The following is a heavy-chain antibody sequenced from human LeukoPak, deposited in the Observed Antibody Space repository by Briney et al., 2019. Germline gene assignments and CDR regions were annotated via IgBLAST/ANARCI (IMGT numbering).Heavy chain of an antibody. V-gene: IGHV1-46*01. D-gene: IGHD2-21*02. CDR3: ARSSWGVVTATHAFDI. CDR2: INPSGGST. CDR1: GYTFTSYY. Sequence: ASVKVSCKASGYTFTSYYMHWVRQAPGQGLEWMGIINPSGGSTSYAQKFQGRVTMTRDMSTSTVYMELRSLRSDDTAVYYCARSSWGVVTATHAFDIWGQGTMVTVSS. J-gene: IGHJ3*02.